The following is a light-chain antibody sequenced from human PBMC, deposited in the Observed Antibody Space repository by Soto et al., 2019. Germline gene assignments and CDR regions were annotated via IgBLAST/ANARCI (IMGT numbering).Light chain of an antibody. Sequence: IQMTQSPSSLSASVGDRVTITYRASQGVRDDVGWYQQKPGKAPKLLIYSASTFQSGVPSRFSGSGSGTDFTLTISSLQPEDFATYYCLQESNYPLTFCGGTKVEIK. CDR2: SAS. V-gene: IGKV1-6*01. J-gene: IGKJ4*01. CDR3: LQESNYPLT. CDR1: QGVRDD.